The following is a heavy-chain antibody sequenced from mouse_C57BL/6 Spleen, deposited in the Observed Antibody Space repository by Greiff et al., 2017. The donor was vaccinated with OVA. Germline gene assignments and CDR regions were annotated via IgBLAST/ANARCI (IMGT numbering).Heavy chain of an antibody. CDR3: TRVYGNYRFAY. J-gene: IGHJ3*01. CDR2: IDPEDGDT. V-gene: IGHV14-1*01. CDR1: GFNIKDYY. D-gene: IGHD2-1*01. Sequence: VHVKQSGAELVRPGASVKLSCTASGFNIKDYYMHWVKQRPEQGLEWIGRIDPEDGDTEYAPKFQGKATMTADTSSNTAYLQLSSLTSEDTAVYYCTRVYGNYRFAYWGQGTLVTVSA.